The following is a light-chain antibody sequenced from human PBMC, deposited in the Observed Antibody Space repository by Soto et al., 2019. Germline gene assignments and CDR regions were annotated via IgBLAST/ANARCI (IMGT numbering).Light chain of an antibody. CDR3: QQRSNWPPALT. V-gene: IGKV3-11*01. CDR1: QSVSSY. Sequence: PGERATLSCRASQSVSSYLAWYQQKPGQAPRLLIYDASNRATGIPARFSGSGSGTDFTLTISSLEPEDFAVYYCQQRSNWPPALTFGGGTKVEIK. CDR2: DAS. J-gene: IGKJ4*01.